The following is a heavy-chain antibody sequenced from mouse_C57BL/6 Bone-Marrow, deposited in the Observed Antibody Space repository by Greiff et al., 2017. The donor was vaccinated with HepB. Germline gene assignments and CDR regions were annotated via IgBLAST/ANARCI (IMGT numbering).Heavy chain of an antibody. V-gene: IGHV3-6*01. CDR2: ISYDGSN. D-gene: IGHD2-4*01. CDR3: ARDVGDYDPWYGMDY. CDR1: GYSITSGYY. Sequence: EVQVVESGPGLVKPSQSLSLTCSVTGYSITSGYYWNWIRQFPGNKLEWMGYISYDGSNNYNPSLKNRISITRDTSKNQFFLKLNSVTTEDTATYYCARDVGDYDPWYGMDYWGQGTSVTVSS. J-gene: IGHJ4*01.